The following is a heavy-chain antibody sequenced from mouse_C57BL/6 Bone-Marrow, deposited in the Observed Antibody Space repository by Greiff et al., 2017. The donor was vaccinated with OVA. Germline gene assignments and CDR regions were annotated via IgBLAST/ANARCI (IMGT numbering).Heavy chain of an antibody. Sequence: EVKLVESGGGLVQSGRSLRLSCATSGFTFSDFYMEWVRQAPGKGLEWIAASRNKANDNTTEYSATVKGRFIVSRDTSQGILYLQMNALRAEDTAIYYCARAAYYDYDAFAYWGQGTLVTVSA. D-gene: IGHD2-4*01. V-gene: IGHV7-1*01. CDR3: ARAAYYDYDAFAY. CDR2: SRNKANDNTT. J-gene: IGHJ3*01. CDR1: GFTFSDFY.